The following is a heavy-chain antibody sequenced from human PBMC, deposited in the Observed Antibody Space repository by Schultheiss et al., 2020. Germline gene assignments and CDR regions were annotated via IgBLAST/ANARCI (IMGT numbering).Heavy chain of an antibody. V-gene: IGHV3-64*04. CDR2: ISSDGSST. CDR3: TKPDGLILPGGDR. J-gene: IGHJ5*02. Sequence: GESLKISCAASGFTFSSYSMNWVRQAPGKGLEYVSAISSDGSSTFYADSVRGRFTISRDNAKNSLYLQMNSLRTDDTALYYCTKPDGLILPGGDRWGQGSLVTVSS. D-gene: IGHD5-24*01. CDR1: GFTFSSYS.